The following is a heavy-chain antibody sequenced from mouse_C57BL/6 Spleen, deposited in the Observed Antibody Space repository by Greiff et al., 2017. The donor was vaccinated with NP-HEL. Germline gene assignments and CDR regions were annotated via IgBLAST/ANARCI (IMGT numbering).Heavy chain of an antibody. V-gene: IGHV1-53*01. J-gene: IGHJ4*01. CDR3: ARSGGYHGRDYAMDY. D-gene: IGHD2-2*01. CDR2: INPNYGTT. CDR1: GYTFTSYW. Sequence: QVQLQQPGTELVKPGASVKLSCKASGYTFTSYWMHWVKQRPGQGLEWIGNINPNYGTTSYNQKFKGKATLTVDQSSSTAYMQLNSLTSEDSAVYYCARSGGYHGRDYAMDYWGQGTSVTVSS.